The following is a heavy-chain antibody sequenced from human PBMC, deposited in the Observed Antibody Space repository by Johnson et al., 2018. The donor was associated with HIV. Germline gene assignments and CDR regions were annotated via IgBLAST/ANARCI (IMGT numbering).Heavy chain of an antibody. D-gene: IGHD2-15*01. CDR1: GFTFNSYW. J-gene: IGHJ3*02. CDR3: ARDPGVVEAPRSRVDAFDI. Sequence: VQLVESGGGLVQPGGSLRLSCAASGFTFNSYWMSWVRQAPGKGLEWVANIKLDGSEKYYVDSVKGRFTISRDNAKNSLYLQMNSLSAEDTAVYYCARDPGVVEAPRSRVDAFDIWGQGTMVTVSS. CDR2: IKLDGSEK. V-gene: IGHV3-7*03.